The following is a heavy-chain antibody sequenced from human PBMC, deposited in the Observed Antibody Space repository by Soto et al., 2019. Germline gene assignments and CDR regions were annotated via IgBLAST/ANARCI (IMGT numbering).Heavy chain of an antibody. D-gene: IGHD3-3*01. J-gene: IGHJ4*02. Sequence: EVQLLESGGGLVQPGGSLRLSCAASGFIFSSYAMSWVRQAPRKGLEWVSAMSGSGDNAYYADSVKGRFTIARGNSKNLLTLQMKSLRAEDTAIYYCARFFAAGTRGYLDSWGQGTLVTVSS. CDR2: MSGSGDNA. V-gene: IGHV3-23*01. CDR3: ARFFAAGTRGYLDS. CDR1: GFIFSSYA.